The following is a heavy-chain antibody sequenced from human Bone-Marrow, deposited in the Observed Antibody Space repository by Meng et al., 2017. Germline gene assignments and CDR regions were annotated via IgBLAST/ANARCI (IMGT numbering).Heavy chain of an antibody. D-gene: IGHD3-22*01. Sequence: SETLSLNCAVSGGSFTRYYWTWIRQPPGKGLEWIGEINYKGITNYNPPLKSRVSMSVDTSKNQFSLKLSSVTAADTAVYYCARANYYDSNGSLDYWGQGMLVTVSS. CDR3: ARANYYDSNGSLDY. CDR1: GGSFTRYY. J-gene: IGHJ4*02. V-gene: IGHV4-34*01. CDR2: INYKGIT.